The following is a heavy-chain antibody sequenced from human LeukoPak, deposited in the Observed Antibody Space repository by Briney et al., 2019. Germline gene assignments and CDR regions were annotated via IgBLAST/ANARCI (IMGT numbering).Heavy chain of an antibody. J-gene: IGHJ4*02. CDR3: ARRTLYTSGCSVSYYFDY. CDR2: IYYSGST. V-gene: IGHV4-59*01. D-gene: IGHD6-19*01. Sequence: SETLSLTCTVSGGSINNYYWSWIRQPPGKGLEWIGYIYYSGSTNYNPSLKSRVTISIDTSKNQFSLKLSSVTAADTAVYYCARRTLYTSGCSVSYYFDYWGQGTLVTVSS. CDR1: GGSINNYY.